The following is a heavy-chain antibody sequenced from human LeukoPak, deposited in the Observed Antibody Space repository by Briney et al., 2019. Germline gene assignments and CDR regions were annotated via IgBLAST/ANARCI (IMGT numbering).Heavy chain of an antibody. Sequence: GGSLRLSCAASGFTFSSYAMHWVRQAPGKGLEWVAVISYDGSNKYYADSVKGRFTISRDNSKDTLYLQMNSLGAEDTAVYYCAREDYAPYYYYYGMDVWGQGTTVTVSS. CDR2: ISYDGSNK. CDR1: GFTFSSYA. D-gene: IGHD4-17*01. V-gene: IGHV3-30-3*01. J-gene: IGHJ6*02. CDR3: AREDYAPYYYYYGMDV.